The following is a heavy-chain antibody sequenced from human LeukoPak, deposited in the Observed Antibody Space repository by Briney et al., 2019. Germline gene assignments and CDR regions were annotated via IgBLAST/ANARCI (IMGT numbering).Heavy chain of an antibody. V-gene: IGHV4-39*01. CDR2: ISYSGTT. D-gene: IGHD2-21*01. CDR1: SASITSSPYF. Sequence: SETLSLTCTVSSASITSSPYFWGWIRQSPGKGLEWIGSISYSGTTYYNPSLKSRVTISVDTSKNQFSLKLSSVTAADTAVYYCARVFVGYYYYYYYMDVWGKGTTVTVSS. J-gene: IGHJ6*03. CDR3: ARVFVGYYYYYYYMDV.